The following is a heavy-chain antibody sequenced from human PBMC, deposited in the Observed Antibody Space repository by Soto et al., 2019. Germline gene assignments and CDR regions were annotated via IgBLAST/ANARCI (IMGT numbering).Heavy chain of an antibody. CDR2: INAGNGNT. Sequence: SCKVSGSTFTSYAMHWVRQAPGQRLEWMGWINAGNGNTKYSQKFQGRVTITRDTSASTAYMELSSLRSEDTAVYYCARSIVVVTALDYWGQGTLVTVSS. CDR1: GSTFTSYA. D-gene: IGHD2-21*02. CDR3: ARSIVVVTALDY. J-gene: IGHJ4*02. V-gene: IGHV1-3*01.